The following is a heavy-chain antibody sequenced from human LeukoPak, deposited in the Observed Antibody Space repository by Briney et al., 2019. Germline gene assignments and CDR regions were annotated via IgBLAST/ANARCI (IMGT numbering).Heavy chain of an antibody. Sequence: SETLSLTCTVSGGSISSYYWSWIRQPPGKGLEWIGYIYYSGSTNYNPSLKSRVTISVDTSKNQFSLKLSSVTAADTAVYYYARDYSSGWPTIYYFDYWGQGTLVTVSS. CDR2: IYYSGST. CDR1: GGSISSYY. D-gene: IGHD6-19*01. V-gene: IGHV4-59*01. CDR3: ARDYSSGWPTIYYFDY. J-gene: IGHJ4*02.